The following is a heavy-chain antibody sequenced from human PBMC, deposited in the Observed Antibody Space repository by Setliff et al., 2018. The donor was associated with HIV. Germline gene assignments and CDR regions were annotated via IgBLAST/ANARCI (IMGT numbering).Heavy chain of an antibody. CDR1: GFTFSTYA. D-gene: IGHD1-1*01. V-gene: IGHV3-33*01. CDR3: VRNPTVGMDV. J-gene: IGHJ6*02. Sequence: GGSLRLSCAASGFTFSTYAIHWVRQAPGKGLEWVALIWYDGSKRYYADSVKGRFTISRDNSKNTLYLQMNSLRVEDTAVYYCVRNPTVGMDVWGQGTTVTVSS. CDR2: IWYDGSKR.